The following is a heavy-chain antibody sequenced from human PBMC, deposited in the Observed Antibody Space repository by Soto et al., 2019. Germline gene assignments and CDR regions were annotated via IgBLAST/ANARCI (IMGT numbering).Heavy chain of an antibody. V-gene: IGHV1-45*02. J-gene: IGHJ4*02. Sequence: QLQLVQSGAEGKKTGSTVTVSCKALGNTFTYRYLPWVRQAPGQALEWRGWITPFSGAAHYAQKFQERITITRDRSINTAYMRMSSLRSEDTAMYYCASGGAGSGPFTWELPDHWGQGTLVTVSS. D-gene: IGHD1-26*01. CDR2: ITPFSGAA. CDR1: GNTFTYRY. CDR3: ASGGAGSGPFTWELPDH.